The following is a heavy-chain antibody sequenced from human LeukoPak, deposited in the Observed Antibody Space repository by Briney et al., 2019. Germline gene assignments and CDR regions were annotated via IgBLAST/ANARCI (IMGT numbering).Heavy chain of an antibody. CDR1: GGAFSGYY. CDR2: INHSGST. CDR3: ARGTAGSGSYYKVPFDY. V-gene: IGHV4-34*01. D-gene: IGHD3-10*01. J-gene: IGHJ4*02. Sequence: SETLSLTCAVYGGAFSGYYWSWIRQPPGKGLEWIGEINHSGSTNYNPSPKSRVTISVDTSKNQFSLKLSSVTAADTAVYYCARGTAGSGSYYKVPFDYWGQGTLVTVSS.